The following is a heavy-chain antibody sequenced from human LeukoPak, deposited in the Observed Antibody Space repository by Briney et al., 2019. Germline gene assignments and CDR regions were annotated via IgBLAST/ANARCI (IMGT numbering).Heavy chain of an antibody. D-gene: IGHD3-22*01. CDR3: ARRVRYYYDSSGYRDSHFDY. V-gene: IGHV4-34*01. Sequence: XETLSLTCAVYGGSFSGYYWSWIRQPPGKGLEWIGEINHSGSTNYNPSLKSRVTISVDTSKNQFSLKLSSVTAADTAVYYCARRVRYYYDSSGYRDSHFDYWGQGTLVTVSS. J-gene: IGHJ4*02. CDR1: GGSFSGYY. CDR2: INHSGST.